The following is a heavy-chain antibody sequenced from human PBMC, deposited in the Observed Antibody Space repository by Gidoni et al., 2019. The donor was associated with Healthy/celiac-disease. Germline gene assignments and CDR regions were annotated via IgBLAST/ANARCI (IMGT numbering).Heavy chain of an antibody. CDR2: ISGSGGST. CDR1: GFTLSSYS. J-gene: IGHJ5*02. CDR3: AKAGRRWLQFLGWFDP. D-gene: IGHD5-12*01. V-gene: IGHV3-23*01. Sequence: EVQLLESGGGLVQPGGSLGLSCSASGFTLSSYSLSLCRPAPGQGMGWVRQAPGKGLEWVSAISGSGGSTYYADSVKGRFTISRDNSKNTLYLQMNSLRAEDTAVYYCAKAGRRWLQFLGWFDPWGQGTLVTVSS.